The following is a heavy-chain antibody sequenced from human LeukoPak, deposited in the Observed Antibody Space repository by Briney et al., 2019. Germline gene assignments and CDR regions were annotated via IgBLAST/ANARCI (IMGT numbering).Heavy chain of an antibody. CDR3: ARDYEVLVWFGDLLY. Sequence: GGSLRLSCAASGFTFSSYSMNWVRQAPGKGLEWVSFISSSSSYIYYADSVKGRFTISRDNAKNSLYLQMNSLRAEDTAVYYCARDYEVLVWFGDLLYWGQGTLVTVSS. J-gene: IGHJ4*02. CDR1: GFTFSSYS. V-gene: IGHV3-21*01. CDR2: ISSSSSYI. D-gene: IGHD3-10*01.